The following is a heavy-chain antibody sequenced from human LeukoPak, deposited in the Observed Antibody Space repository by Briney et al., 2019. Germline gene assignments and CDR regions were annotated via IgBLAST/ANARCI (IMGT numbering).Heavy chain of an antibody. V-gene: IGHV3-30*02. CDR3: ARGGVYSSRGIDY. J-gene: IGHJ4*02. Sequence: GGSLRLSCAASGFTFSTYGMHWVRQAPGQGLEWVAFIRYDGGNKYYADSVKGRFTISRDNSKNTLYLQMNSLSAEDTAVYYCARGGVYSSRGIDYWGQGTLVTVSS. CDR1: GFTFSTYG. D-gene: IGHD6-13*01. CDR2: IRYDGGNK.